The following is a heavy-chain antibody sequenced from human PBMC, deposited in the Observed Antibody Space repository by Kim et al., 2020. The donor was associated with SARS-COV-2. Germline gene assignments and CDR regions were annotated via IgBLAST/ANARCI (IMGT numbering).Heavy chain of an antibody. D-gene: IGHD6-25*01. CDR1: GFTFSDSY. CDR3: ARDREGAASFDY. J-gene: IGHJ4*02. V-gene: IGHV3-11*06. Sequence: GGSLRLSCAASGFTFSDSYMSWIRQAPGKGLEWVSYISSSGSYTNYADSVKGRFTISRDNAKNSLFLQMNSLRAEDTAVYYCARDREGAASFDYWGQGTLVTVSS. CDR2: ISSSGSYT.